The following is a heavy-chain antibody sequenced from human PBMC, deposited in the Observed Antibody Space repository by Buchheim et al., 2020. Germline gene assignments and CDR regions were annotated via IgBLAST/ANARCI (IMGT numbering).Heavy chain of an antibody. D-gene: IGHD1-26*01. J-gene: IGHJ5*02. CDR3: ARDRDSGSYYLPRNWFDP. CDR1: GGSISSGGYY. CDR2: IYYSGST. V-gene: IGHV4-31*03. Sequence: QVQLQESGPGLVKPSQTLSLTCTVSGGSISSGGYYWSWIRQHPGKGLEWIGYIYYSGSTYYNPSLKSRVTISVDTSNNQFSLKLSSVTAADTAVYYCARDRDSGSYYLPRNWFDPWGQGTL.